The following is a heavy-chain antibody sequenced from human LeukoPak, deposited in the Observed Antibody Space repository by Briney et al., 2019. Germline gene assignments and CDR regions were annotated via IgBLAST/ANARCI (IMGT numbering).Heavy chain of an antibody. J-gene: IGHJ4*02. CDR3: ARDRGYLDY. CDR1: GFTFSSYS. Sequence: GGSLRLSCAASGFTFSSYSMNWVRQAPGKGLEWVSSISSSSSYIYYADSAKARFTISRDNDKNSLYLQMNSLRAEDTAVYYCARDRGYLDYWGQGTLVTVSS. CDR2: ISSSSSYI. V-gene: IGHV3-21*01. D-gene: IGHD3-10*01.